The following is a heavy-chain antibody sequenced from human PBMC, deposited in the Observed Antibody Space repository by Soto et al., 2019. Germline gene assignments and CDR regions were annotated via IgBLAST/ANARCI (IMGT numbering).Heavy chain of an antibody. CDR3: VTDQGYFQH. Sequence: EVQVVESGGGLVKPGGSLRLSCATSGFTLSKAWMNWVRQAPGKGLEWVDRIRSTTDGGTTDYAAPVKGRFTISRDDSKNTLYLQMNSLKTEDTAVYYCVTDQGYFQHWGQGTLVTVSS. CDR2: IRSTTDGGTT. J-gene: IGHJ1*01. CDR1: GFTLSKAW. D-gene: IGHD6-13*01. V-gene: IGHV3-15*07.